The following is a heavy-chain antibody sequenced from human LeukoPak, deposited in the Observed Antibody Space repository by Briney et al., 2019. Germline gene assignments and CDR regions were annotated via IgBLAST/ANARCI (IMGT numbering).Heavy chain of an antibody. CDR2: IIPIFGTA. J-gene: IGHJ4*02. V-gene: IGHV1-69*13. CDR1: GGTFSSYA. D-gene: IGHD2-15*01. Sequence: SVKVSCKASGGTFSSYAISWVRQAPGQGLEWMGGIIPIFGTANYAQKFQGRVTITEDESTSTAYMELSSLRSEDTAVYYCAREEPCSGGGCYYFDYWGQGTLVTVSS. CDR3: AREEPCSGGGCYYFDY.